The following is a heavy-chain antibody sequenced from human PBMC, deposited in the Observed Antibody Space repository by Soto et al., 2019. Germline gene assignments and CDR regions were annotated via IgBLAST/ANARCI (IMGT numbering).Heavy chain of an antibody. V-gene: IGHV5-51*03. D-gene: IGHD3-10*01. CDR3: ARKFAPESFDS. J-gene: IGHJ4*02. CDR2: IYPGDSDT. Sequence: GEFLNFYCHGSAYRIDSQWTGWGLQMPLKGLEWKGIIYPGDSDTRYSPSFQGQVTISAAKSIRTAYLQCTSLEASDPAMYYCARKFAPESFDSWGQGTLL. CDR1: AYRIDSQW.